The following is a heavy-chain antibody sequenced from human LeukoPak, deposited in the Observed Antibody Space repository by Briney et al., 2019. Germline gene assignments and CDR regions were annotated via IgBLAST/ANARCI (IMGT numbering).Heavy chain of an antibody. V-gene: IGHV1-2*02. CDR2: INPNSGGT. CDR1: GYTLTGYY. J-gene: IGHJ6*02. CDR3: ARDIYVDTAMVVGMDV. Sequence: ASVKVSCKASGYTLTGYYMHGVRQAPGQGLEWMGWINPNSGGTNYAQKFQGRVTMTRDTSISTAYMELSRLRSDDTAVYYCARDIYVDTAMVVGMDVCGQGTTVTVSS. D-gene: IGHD5-18*01.